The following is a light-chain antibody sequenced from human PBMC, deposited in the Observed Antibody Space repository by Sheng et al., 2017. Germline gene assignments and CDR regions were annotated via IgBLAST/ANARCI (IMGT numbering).Light chain of an antibody. V-gene: IGLV3-25*03. Sequence: SYELTQPPSMSVAPGQMATITCSADALPKQFAFWYQQKTGQAPVLVIYRDTERPSGIPERFSGSTSGTTVTLSITGVQAEDEAVYYCQSSDSSGSSVLFGGGTRLTVL. J-gene: IGLJ2*01. CDR3: QSSDSSGSSVL. CDR1: ALPKQF. CDR2: RDT.